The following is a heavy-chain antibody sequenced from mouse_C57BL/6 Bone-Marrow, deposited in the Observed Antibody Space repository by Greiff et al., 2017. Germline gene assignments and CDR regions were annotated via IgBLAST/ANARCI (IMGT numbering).Heavy chain of an antibody. CDR3: ARRDYYYGSSLYWYFDV. CDR1: GYTFTSYW. J-gene: IGHJ1*03. V-gene: IGHV1-52*01. Sequence: VQLQQPGAELVRPGSSVKLSCKASGYTFTSYWMHWVKQRPIQGLEWIGNIDPSDSDTHYNQKFKDKATLTVDKSSSTAYMQLSSLTSEDSAVYYCARRDYYYGSSLYWYFDVWGTGTTVTVSS. CDR2: IDPSDSDT. D-gene: IGHD1-1*01.